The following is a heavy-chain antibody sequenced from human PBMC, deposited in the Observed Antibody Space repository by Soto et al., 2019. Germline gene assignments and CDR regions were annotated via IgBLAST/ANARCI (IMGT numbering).Heavy chain of an antibody. CDR1: GFTFSGSA. J-gene: IGHJ5*02. Sequence: GGSLRLSCAASGFTFSGSAMHWVRQASGKGLEWVGRIGSKANSYATAYAASVKGRFTISRDDSKNTAYLQMNSLKTEDTAVYYCTRLGMGYCSSTSCYRRGNWFDPWGQGTLVTVSS. CDR3: TRLGMGYCSSTSCYRRGNWFDP. V-gene: IGHV3-73*01. CDR2: IGSKANSYAT. D-gene: IGHD2-2*01.